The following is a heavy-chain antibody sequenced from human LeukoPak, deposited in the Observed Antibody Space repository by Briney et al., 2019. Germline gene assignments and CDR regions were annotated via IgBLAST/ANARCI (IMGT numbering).Heavy chain of an antibody. Sequence: GGSLRLSCAASGFTFSSYRMSWVRQAPGKGLEWVANIKQDGSEKYYVDSVKGRFTISRDNAKNSLYLQMNSLRAEDTAVYYCAKSPGKYQLLYHYFDYWGQGTLVTVSS. CDR3: AKSPGKYQLLYHYFDY. V-gene: IGHV3-7*02. J-gene: IGHJ4*02. CDR2: IKQDGSEK. D-gene: IGHD2-2*02. CDR1: GFTFSSYR.